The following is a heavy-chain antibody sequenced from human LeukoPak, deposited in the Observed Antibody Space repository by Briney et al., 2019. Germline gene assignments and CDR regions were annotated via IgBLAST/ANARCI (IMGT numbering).Heavy chain of an antibody. J-gene: IGHJ4*02. CDR2: LIGSSGST. D-gene: IGHD5-12*01. Sequence: RGSLRLSCAASGFTSTKYAMNWVRQAPGKGLEWVSVLIGSSGSTDYADSVKGRFTMSRDISKNTLVLQMNSLRAEDTAIYYCAKGAYDYIEIAYFDSWGQGTLVTVSS. CDR3: AKGAYDYIEIAYFDS. V-gene: IGHV3-23*01. CDR1: GFTSTKYA.